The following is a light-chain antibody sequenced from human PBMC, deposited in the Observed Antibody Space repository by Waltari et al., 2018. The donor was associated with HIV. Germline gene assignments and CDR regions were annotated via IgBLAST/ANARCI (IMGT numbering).Light chain of an antibody. CDR2: WSS. CDR3: QQYFKSPRT. CDR1: QSPFYSSNNGNY. J-gene: IGKJ1*01. Sequence: DIVMTQSPDSLAVSLGERATINCKSSQSPFYSSNNGNYLAWYQQKPGQPPKLLIYWSSTRKSGVPDRFSGSGSGTDFTLTISSLQAEDAAVYYCQQYFKSPRTFGQGTKVEIK. V-gene: IGKV4-1*01.